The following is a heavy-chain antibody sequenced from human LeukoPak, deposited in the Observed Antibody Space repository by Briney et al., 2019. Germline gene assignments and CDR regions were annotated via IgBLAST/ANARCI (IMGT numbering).Heavy chain of an antibody. CDR2: IYYSGST. D-gene: IGHD3-16*02. V-gene: IGHV4-39*01. CDR3: ARAYDYVWGSYRYPVGP. Sequence: KPSETLSLTCTVSGGSISSSSYYWGWIRQPPGKGLECIGSIYYSGSTYYNPSLKSRVTISVDTSKNQFSLKLSSVTAADTAVYYCARAYDYVWGSYRYPVGPWGQGTLVTVSS. J-gene: IGHJ5*02. CDR1: GGSISSSSYY.